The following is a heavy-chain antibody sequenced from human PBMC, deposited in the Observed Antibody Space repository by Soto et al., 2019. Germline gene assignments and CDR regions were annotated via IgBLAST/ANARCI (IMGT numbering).Heavy chain of an antibody. V-gene: IGHV4-34*01. CDR3: ARSSSWFIPFDY. D-gene: IGHD6-13*01. Sequence: SETLSLTCAVYGGSFSGYYWSWIRQPPGKGLEWIGEINHSGSTNYNPSLKSRVTISVDTSKNQFSLKLSSVTAADTAVYYCARSSSWFIPFDYWGQGTLVTVSS. CDR1: GGSFSGYY. CDR2: INHSGST. J-gene: IGHJ4*02.